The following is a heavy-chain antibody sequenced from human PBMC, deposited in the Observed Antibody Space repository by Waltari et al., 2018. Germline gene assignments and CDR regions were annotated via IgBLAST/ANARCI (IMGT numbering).Heavy chain of an antibody. CDR2: IYHTGST. CDR3: ANEAFKMRGWFDP. V-gene: IGHV4-38-2*02. Sequence: QVQLQESGPGLVKPSETLSLTCTVSGYSISSGYYWGWIRQPPGKGLEWIGSIYHTGSTYDNPSLKSRVTISVDTSKNQFSLKRSSVTAADTAVYYCANEAFKMRGWFDPWGQGTLVTVSS. J-gene: IGHJ5*02. CDR1: GYSISSGYY.